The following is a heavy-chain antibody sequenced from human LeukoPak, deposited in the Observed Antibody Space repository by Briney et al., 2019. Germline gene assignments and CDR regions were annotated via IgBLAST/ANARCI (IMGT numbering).Heavy chain of an antibody. CDR3: ARGAKGYYYGSGSPRYYFDY. Sequence: KPSETLSLTCAVYGGSFSGYYWSWIRQPPGKGLEWIGEINHSGSTNYNPSLKSRVTISVDTSNNQFSLKLSSVTAADTAVYYCARGAKGYYYGSGSPRYYFDYWGQGTLVTVSS. J-gene: IGHJ4*02. V-gene: IGHV4-34*01. CDR1: GGSFSGYY. D-gene: IGHD3-10*01. CDR2: INHSGST.